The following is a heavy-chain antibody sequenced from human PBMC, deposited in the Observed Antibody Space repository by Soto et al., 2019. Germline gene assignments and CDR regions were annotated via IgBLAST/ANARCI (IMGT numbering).Heavy chain of an antibody. J-gene: IGHJ4*02. CDR1: GYTFTSYA. Sequence: ASVKVSCKASGYTFTSYAMHWVRQAPGQRLEWMGWINAGNGNTKYSQKLQDRVTITRDTSASTAYMELTSLRSEDTAVYYCAKDRSSSWPFDYWGQGTLVTVSS. CDR3: AKDRSSSWPFDY. CDR2: INAGNGNT. V-gene: IGHV1-3*01. D-gene: IGHD6-13*01.